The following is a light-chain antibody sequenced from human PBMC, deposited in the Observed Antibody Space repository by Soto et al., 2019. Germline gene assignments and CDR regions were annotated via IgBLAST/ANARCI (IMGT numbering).Light chain of an antibody. V-gene: IGLV2-14*01. CDR2: DVT. CDR1: SSDVGGYNY. J-gene: IGLJ1*01. Sequence: QSALTQPASVSGSPGQSIAISCTGTSSDVGGYNYVSWYQQQPGKAPKLMIYDVTNRPSGVSSRFSGSKSGNTASLTISGLQAEDEADYYCSSYTSSSTRVFGTGTKVTVL. CDR3: SSYTSSSTRV.